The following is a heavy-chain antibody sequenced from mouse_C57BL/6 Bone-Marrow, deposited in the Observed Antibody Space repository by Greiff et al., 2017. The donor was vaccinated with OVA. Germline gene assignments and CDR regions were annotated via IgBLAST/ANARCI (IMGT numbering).Heavy chain of an antibody. J-gene: IGHJ1*03. D-gene: IGHD4-1*01. CDR3: TTTGTGYFDV. Sequence: VQLQQSGAELVRPGASVKLSCTASGFNIKDDYMHWVKQRPEQGLEWIGWIDPENGYTEYASKFQGKATITADTSSNTAYLQLSSLTSEDTAVYYCTTTGTGYFDVWGTGTTVTVSS. V-gene: IGHV14-4*01. CDR1: GFNIKDDY. CDR2: IDPENGYT.